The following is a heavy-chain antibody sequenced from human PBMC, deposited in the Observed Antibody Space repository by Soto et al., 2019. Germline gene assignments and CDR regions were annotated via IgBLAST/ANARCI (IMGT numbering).Heavy chain of an antibody. CDR2: IYYSGST. CDR3: ARWETMVRGVIANWFDP. V-gene: IGHV4-31*03. D-gene: IGHD3-10*01. CDR1: GGSISSGGYY. J-gene: IGHJ5*02. Sequence: SETLSLTCTVSGGSISSGGYYWSWIRQHPGKGLEWIGYIYYSGSTYYNPSPKSRVTISVDTSKNQFSLKLSSVTAADMAVYYCARWETMVRGVIANWFDPWGQGTLVTVSS.